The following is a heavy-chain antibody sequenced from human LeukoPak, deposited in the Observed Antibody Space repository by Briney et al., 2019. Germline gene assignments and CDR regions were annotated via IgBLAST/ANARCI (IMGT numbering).Heavy chain of an antibody. D-gene: IGHD3-10*01. CDR1: GFTFSTYA. CDR2: ISGGVGST. J-gene: IGHJ4*02. Sequence: GGSLRLSCAASGFTFSTYAMGWARQAPGKGLEWVSGISGGVGSTYYADSVKGRFTISRDDSKNTLYLQMNSLRAEDTAVYYCAKRYYGSGNYDPLFEYWGQGTLVTVSS. V-gene: IGHV3-23*01. CDR3: AKRYYGSGNYDPLFEY.